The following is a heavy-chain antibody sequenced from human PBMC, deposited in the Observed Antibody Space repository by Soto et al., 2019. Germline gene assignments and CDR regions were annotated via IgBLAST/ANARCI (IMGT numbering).Heavy chain of an antibody. J-gene: IGHJ4*02. D-gene: IGHD3-10*01. CDR3: ARHQRYGSGMINYFDY. Sequence: SETLSLTCTVSGGSISSGWYCWSWIRQHPGKGLEWIGYIYYSGSTNYNPSLKSRVTISVDTSKNQFSLKLSSVTAADTAVYYCARHQRYGSGMINYFDYWGQGTLVTVSS. CDR1: GGSISSGWYC. CDR2: IYYSGST. V-gene: IGHV4-61*01.